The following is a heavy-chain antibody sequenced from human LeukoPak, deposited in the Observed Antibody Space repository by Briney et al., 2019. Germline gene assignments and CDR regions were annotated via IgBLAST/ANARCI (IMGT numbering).Heavy chain of an antibody. V-gene: IGHV4-34*01. J-gene: IGHJ4*02. CDR1: GGSFSGYY. CDR3: ARAYYYDSSGYYLPNRYYFDY. Sequence: PSKTLSLTCAVYGGSFSGYYWSWIRQPPGKGLEWIGEINHSGSTNYNPSLKSRVTISVDTSKNQFSLKLSSVTAADTAVYYCARAYYYDSSGYYLPNRYYFDYWGQGTLVTVSS. D-gene: IGHD3-22*01. CDR2: INHSGST.